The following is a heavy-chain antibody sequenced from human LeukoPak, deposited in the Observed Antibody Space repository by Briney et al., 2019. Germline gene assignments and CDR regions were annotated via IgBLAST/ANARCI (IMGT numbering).Heavy chain of an antibody. J-gene: IGHJ4*02. CDR2: IYTSGST. D-gene: IGHD5-12*01. V-gene: IGHV4-4*07. CDR1: GGSISSYY. CDR3: VREGPTATTPIFDY. Sequence: SETLSLTCTVSGGSISSYYWSWIRQPAGKGLEWIGRIYTSGSTNYNPSLKSRVTMSVDTSKNQFSLKLSSVTAADTAVYYCVREGPTATTPIFDYWGQGTLVTVSS.